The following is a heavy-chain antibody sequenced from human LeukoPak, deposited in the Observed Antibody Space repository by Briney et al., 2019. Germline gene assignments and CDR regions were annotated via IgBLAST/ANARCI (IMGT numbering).Heavy chain of an antibody. Sequence: SGGSLRLSCAASGFTFSSYAMHWVRQAPGKGLEWVAVISYDGRNKYYADSVKGRFTISRDNSKNTLYLQMNSLRAEDTAVYYCARDSGSKTQTEPDYYYDSSGPDYWGQGTLVTVSS. D-gene: IGHD3-22*01. V-gene: IGHV3-30*04. CDR2: ISYDGRNK. CDR3: ARDSGSKTQTEPDYYYDSSGPDY. J-gene: IGHJ4*02. CDR1: GFTFSSYA.